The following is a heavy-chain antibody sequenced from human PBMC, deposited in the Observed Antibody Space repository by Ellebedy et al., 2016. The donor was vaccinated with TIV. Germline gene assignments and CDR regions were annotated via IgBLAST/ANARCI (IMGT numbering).Heavy chain of an antibody. CDR2: INTDGTIT. J-gene: IGHJ4*02. Sequence: GGSLRLSCAASGFSFSTYWMFWVRQAPGKGLVWVSRINTDGTITDYADSVKGRFTISRDNAKNTLYLQMNSLRADDTVVYYCARDYWGYWGQGTLVTVSS. D-gene: IGHD3-16*01. CDR1: GFSFSTYW. V-gene: IGHV3-74*01. CDR3: ARDYWGY.